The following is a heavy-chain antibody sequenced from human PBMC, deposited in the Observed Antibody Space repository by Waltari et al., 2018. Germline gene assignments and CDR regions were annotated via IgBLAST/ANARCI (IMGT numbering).Heavy chain of an antibody. V-gene: IGHV1-8*01. J-gene: IGHJ6*02. CDR3: ARGLSSIWFGMDV. Sequence: QVQLVQSGAEVKKPGASVKVSCKASGYLFTSHDINWVRQATGQGPEWLGWMNPESGNTGYAQKFQGRVTMTRDTSTTTAYMELSSLRSDDTAVYFCARGLSSIWFGMDVWGQGTAVTVSS. CDR1: GYLFTSHD. D-gene: IGHD6-13*01. CDR2: MNPESGNT.